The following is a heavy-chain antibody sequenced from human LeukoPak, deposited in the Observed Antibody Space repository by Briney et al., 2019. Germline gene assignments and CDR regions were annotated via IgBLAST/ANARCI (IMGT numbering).Heavy chain of an antibody. J-gene: IGHJ4*02. Sequence: QPGGSLRLSCAASGFTFSSNSMNWVRQAPGKGLEGVSYISSRSATIYYADSVKGRFTISRDNAKNSLYLQMNSLRAEDTAVYYCARDPLSSSSFDLWGQGTLVTVSS. D-gene: IGHD6-13*01. V-gene: IGHV3-48*01. CDR2: ISSRSATI. CDR3: ARDPLSSSSFDL. CDR1: GFTFSSNS.